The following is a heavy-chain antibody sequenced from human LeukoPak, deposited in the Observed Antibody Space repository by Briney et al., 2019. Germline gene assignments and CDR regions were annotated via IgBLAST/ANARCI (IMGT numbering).Heavy chain of an antibody. V-gene: IGHV4-59*08. CDR2: IYYSGTT. D-gene: IGHD3-10*01. Sequence: PSETLSLTCTVSGGSISSYYWSWIRQPPGKGLEWIGYIYYSGTTNYNPSLKSRVTISVDTSKNQFSLKLSSVTAADTAVYYCARHVDGSGSYLLGWGQGTLVTVSS. CDR3: ARHVDGSGSYLLG. CDR1: GGSISSYY. J-gene: IGHJ4*02.